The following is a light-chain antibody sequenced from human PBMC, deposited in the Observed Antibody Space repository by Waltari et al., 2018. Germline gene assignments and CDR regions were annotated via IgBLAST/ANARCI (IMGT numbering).Light chain of an antibody. Sequence: QLVVTQSPSASAPLGASVKLTCTLSSGHSSNIVAWLQQRPEKGPRYLMKVNSDGSHIKGDGIPGRFSGSSSGAERYRTISSLQPDDEADYSCQTGGHGTWVFGGGTTLTVL. CDR2: VNSDGSH. CDR1: SGHSSNI. V-gene: IGLV4-69*01. J-gene: IGLJ3*02. CDR3: QTGGHGTWV.